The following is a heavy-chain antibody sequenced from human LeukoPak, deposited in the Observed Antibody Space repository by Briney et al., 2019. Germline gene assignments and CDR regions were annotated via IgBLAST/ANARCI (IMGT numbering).Heavy chain of an antibody. V-gene: IGHV3-7*01. CDR2: IKEDGSEK. J-gene: IGHJ4*02. CDR3: ARYSRPLAVAGRGWYYFDY. CDR1: EFTFSTHG. Sequence: GGSLRLSCAGSEFTFSTHGIHWVRQAPGKGLEWVANIKEDGSEKYYVDSVKGRFTISRDNAKNSLYLQMNSLRAEDTAVYYCARYSRPLAVAGRGWYYFDYWGQGTLVTVSS. D-gene: IGHD6-19*01.